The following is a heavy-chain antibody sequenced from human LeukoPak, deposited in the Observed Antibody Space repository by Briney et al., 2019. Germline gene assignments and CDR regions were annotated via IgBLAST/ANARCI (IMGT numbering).Heavy chain of an antibody. Sequence: PSETLSLTCTVSGGSISSYYWSWIRQPPGKGLEWIGYIYYSGSTNYNPSLKSRVTISVDTSKNQFSLKLSSVTAADTAVYYCARAVVGLYYFDYWGQGTLVTVSS. CDR3: ARAVVGLYYFDY. CDR2: IYYSGST. J-gene: IGHJ4*02. V-gene: IGHV4-59*01. CDR1: GGSISSYY. D-gene: IGHD6-19*01.